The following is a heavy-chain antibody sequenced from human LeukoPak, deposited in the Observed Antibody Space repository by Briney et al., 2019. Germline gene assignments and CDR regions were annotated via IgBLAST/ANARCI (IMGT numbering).Heavy chain of an antibody. CDR1: GGTFSSYA. D-gene: IGHD2-21*02. Sequence: ASVKVSCKASGGTFSSYAISWVRQAPGQGLEWMGGIIPIFGTANYAQKFQGRVTITTDESTSTAYMELSSLRSEDTAVYYCARSVLVTAILNYWGQGTLVTVSS. V-gene: IGHV1-69*05. CDR3: ARSVLVTAILNY. CDR2: IIPIFGTA. J-gene: IGHJ4*02.